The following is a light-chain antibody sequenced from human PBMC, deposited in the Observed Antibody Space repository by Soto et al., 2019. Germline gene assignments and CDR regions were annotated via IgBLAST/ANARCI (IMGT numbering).Light chain of an antibody. CDR1: QDISGW. J-gene: IGKJ3*01. Sequence: DIQMTQSPSSVSASVGDRVTITCRASQDISGWLAWYQQKAGKAPKLLINVASSLQTGVPSRFSGSGSGTYFTLTITSLQPEDFATYYCQQGDSLPPTFGPGTKVDFK. CDR3: QQGDSLPPT. CDR2: VAS. V-gene: IGKV1-12*01.